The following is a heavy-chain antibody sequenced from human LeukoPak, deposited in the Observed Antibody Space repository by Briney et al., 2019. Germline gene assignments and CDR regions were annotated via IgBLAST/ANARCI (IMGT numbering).Heavy chain of an antibody. CDR2: INHSGST. V-gene: IGHV4-34*01. J-gene: IGHJ6*02. D-gene: IGHD2-2*01. CDR1: GGSFSGYY. Sequence: PSETLSLTCAVYGGSFSGYYWSWIRQPPGKGLEWIGEINHSGSTNYNPSLKSRVTISVDTSKNQFSLKLSSVTAADTAVYYCARDRLVVPAAIGRYYYYGMDVWGQGTTVTVSS. CDR3: ARDRLVVPAAIGRYYYYGMDV.